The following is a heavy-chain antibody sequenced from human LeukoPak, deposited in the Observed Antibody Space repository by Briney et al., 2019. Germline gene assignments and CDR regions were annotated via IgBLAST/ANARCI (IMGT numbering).Heavy chain of an antibody. CDR2: ISSSSSYI. V-gene: IGHV3-21*01. Sequence: GGSLRLPCAASGFTFSSYSMNWVRQAPGKGLEWVSSISSSSSYIYCADSVKGRFTISRDNSKNTLYLQMNSLRAEDTAVYYCARGPFGVVINDAFDIWGQGTMVTVSS. CDR3: ARGPFGVVINDAFDI. J-gene: IGHJ3*02. D-gene: IGHD3-3*01. CDR1: GFTFSSYS.